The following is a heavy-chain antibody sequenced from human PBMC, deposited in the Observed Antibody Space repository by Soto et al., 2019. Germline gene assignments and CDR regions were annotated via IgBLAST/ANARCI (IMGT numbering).Heavy chain of an antibody. CDR3: GRARGRGIIRD. CDR2: IYSSGTFI. D-gene: IGHD3-10*01. CDR1: GFIFRTYG. V-gene: IGHV3-21*01. J-gene: IGHJ4*02. Sequence: EVQLVESGGGLVKPGGSLRLSCTASGFIFRTYGMTWVRQAPGKGLEWVSSIYSSGTFIYYADSVKGRFTISRDDAKNSRFLQTNSLRAGDTAVYYCGRARGRGIIRDWGQGTLVTVSS.